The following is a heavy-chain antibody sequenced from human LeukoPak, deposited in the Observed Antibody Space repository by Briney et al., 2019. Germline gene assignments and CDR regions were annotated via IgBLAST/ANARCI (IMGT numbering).Heavy chain of an antibody. CDR2: ISSGSGTI. J-gene: IGHJ3*02. V-gene: IGHV3-48*04. CDR1: GFTFSSYA. CDR3: AREGHCNTTKCALDAIEI. D-gene: IGHD2/OR15-2a*01. Sequence: GGSLRLSCAASGFTFSSYAMSWVRQAPGKGLEWVSYISSGSGTINYADSVKGRFTVSRDNAKNSVSLQMKSLRAEDTAVYYCAREGHCNTTKCALDAIEIWGQGTLVAVSS.